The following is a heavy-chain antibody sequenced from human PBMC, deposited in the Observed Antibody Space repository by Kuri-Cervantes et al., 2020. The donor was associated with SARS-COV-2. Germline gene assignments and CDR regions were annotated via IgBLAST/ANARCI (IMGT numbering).Heavy chain of an antibody. CDR1: GGSFSGYY. J-gene: IGHJ6*02. Sequence: GSLRLSCAVYGGSFSGYYWSWIRQHPGKGLEWTGYIYYSGSTNYNPSLKSRVTISVDTSKNQFSLKLRSVTPEDTAVYYCARDRGTTVVTYRDYYYGMDVWGQGTTVTVSS. V-gene: IGHV4-59*12. CDR3: ARDRGTTVVTYRDYYYGMDV. CDR2: IYYSGST. D-gene: IGHD4-23*01.